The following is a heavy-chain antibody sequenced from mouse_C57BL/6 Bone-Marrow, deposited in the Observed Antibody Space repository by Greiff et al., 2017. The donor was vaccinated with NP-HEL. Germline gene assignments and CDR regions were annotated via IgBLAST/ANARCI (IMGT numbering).Heavy chain of an antibody. CDR1: EYEFPSHD. Sequence: EVMLVESGGGLVQPGESLKLSCESNEYEFPSHDMSWVRKTPEKRLELVAAINSDGGSTYYPDTMERRFIISRDNTKKTLYLQMSSLGSEDTALYYCARRVYDYLPYYAKDYWGQGTSVTVSS. V-gene: IGHV5-2*01. CDR2: INSDGGST. J-gene: IGHJ4*01. CDR3: ARRVYDYLPYYAKDY. D-gene: IGHD2-4*01.